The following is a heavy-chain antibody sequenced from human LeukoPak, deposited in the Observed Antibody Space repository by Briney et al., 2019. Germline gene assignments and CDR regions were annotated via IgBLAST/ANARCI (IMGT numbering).Heavy chain of an antibody. CDR1: GFTVSSNY. V-gene: IGHV3-66*01. CDR2: IYSAGST. CDR3: ARDVRDSSSXXLXFDY. Sequence: GGSLRLSCAASGFTVSSNYMSWVRQAPGKGLEWVSVIYSAGSTYYADSVKGRFTISRDNSKNTLYLQMNSLRAEDTAVYYCARDVRDSSSXXLXFDYWGQGTLVTVSS. J-gene: IGHJ4*02. D-gene: IGHD3-22*01.